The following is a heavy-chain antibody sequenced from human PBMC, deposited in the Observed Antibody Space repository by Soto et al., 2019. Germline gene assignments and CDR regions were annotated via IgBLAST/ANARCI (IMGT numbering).Heavy chain of an antibody. V-gene: IGHV4-59*01. CDR1: GCSFSSYY. D-gene: IGHD5-18*01. CDR3: ARTQGYSYGYYYYYMDL. Sequence: LSLTCTVSGCSFSSYYWSWIRQPPGKGLEWIGDIYYSGSTNYNPSLKSRVTISVDTSKNQFSLKLSSVTAADTAVYYCARTQGYSYGYYYYYMDLWGKGTPVTVSS. CDR2: IYYSGST. J-gene: IGHJ6*03.